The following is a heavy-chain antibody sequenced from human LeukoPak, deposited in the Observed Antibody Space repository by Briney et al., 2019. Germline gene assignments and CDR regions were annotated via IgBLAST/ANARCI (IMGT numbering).Heavy chain of an antibody. CDR2: ISGSRSDI. J-gene: IGHJ1*01. V-gene: IGHV3-21*01. CDR1: GFTLSTYS. CDR3: ARGPGIAVAPLQH. Sequence: GGSLRLSCAVSGFTLSTYSMSWVRQAPGKGLEWVSSISGSRSDIYYADSVKGRFTISSDNAKNSLYLQMSSLRAEDTAVYYCARGPGIAVAPLQHWGQGTLVTVSS. D-gene: IGHD6-19*01.